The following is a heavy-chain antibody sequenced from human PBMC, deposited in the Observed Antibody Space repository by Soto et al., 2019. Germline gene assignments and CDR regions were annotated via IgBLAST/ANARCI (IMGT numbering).Heavy chain of an antibody. Sequence: GGSLILSWVGSGCPFSSYLMHWVRQAPGKGLVWVSRINSAGSNTNYADAVKGRFTISRDNAKNTLYLQMNSLRAEHTAVYYCARQYSSSFWGQGTLVTVSS. CDR1: GCPFSSYL. CDR3: ARQYSSSF. D-gene: IGHD6-6*01. J-gene: IGHJ4*02. CDR2: INSAGSNT. V-gene: IGHV3-74*01.